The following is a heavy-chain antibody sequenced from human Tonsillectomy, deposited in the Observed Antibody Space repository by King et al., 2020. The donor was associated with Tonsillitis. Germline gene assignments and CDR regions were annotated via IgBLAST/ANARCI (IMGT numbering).Heavy chain of an antibody. V-gene: IGHV4-30-2*01. Sequence: QLQESGSGLVKPSQTLSLTCAVSGGSISSGGYSWRWIRQPPGEGLEWIGYIYHSGSTYYNPSLKSRVTISVDRSKNQFSLKLSSVTAADTAVYYCAEGPYGSGSYSWFDPWGQGTLVTVSS. CDR3: AEGPYGSGSYSWFDP. J-gene: IGHJ5*02. D-gene: IGHD3-10*01. CDR2: IYHSGST. CDR1: GGSISSGGYS.